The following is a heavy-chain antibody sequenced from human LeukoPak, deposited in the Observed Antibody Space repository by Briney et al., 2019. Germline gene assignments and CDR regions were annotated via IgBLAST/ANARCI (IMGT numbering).Heavy chain of an antibody. CDR3: TTAGYSSGWFVIN. CDR1: GLTFGNAW. D-gene: IGHD6-19*01. Sequence: GGSLRLSCAASGLTFGNAWMSWVRQAPGKGLERVGRIKSKTDGGTTDYAAPVKGRFTISRDDSKNTLYLQMNSLKTEDTAVYYCTTAGYSSGWFVINWGQGTLVTVSS. V-gene: IGHV3-15*01. J-gene: IGHJ4*02. CDR2: IKSKTDGGTT.